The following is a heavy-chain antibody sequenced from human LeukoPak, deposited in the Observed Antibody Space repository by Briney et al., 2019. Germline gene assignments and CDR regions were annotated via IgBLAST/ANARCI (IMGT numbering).Heavy chain of an antibody. CDR1: GFTFSGSS. D-gene: IGHD5-24*01. J-gene: IGHJ4*02. Sequence: PGGSLRLSCAASGFTFSGSSIHWVRHASGQGLEWVGRIRSKTNTYATAYAASVKGRFTISRDDSKNTAYLQMNGLKTEDTAVYYCSGLRDGYQVSFDYWGQGTLVTVSS. V-gene: IGHV3-73*01. CDR3: SGLRDGYQVSFDY. CDR2: IRSKTNTYAT.